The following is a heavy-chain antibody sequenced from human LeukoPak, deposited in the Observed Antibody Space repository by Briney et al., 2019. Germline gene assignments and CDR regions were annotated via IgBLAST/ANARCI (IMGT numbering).Heavy chain of an antibody. J-gene: IGHJ4*02. D-gene: IGHD3-22*01. CDR1: GYTFTSYD. CDR2: MNPNSGNT. V-gene: IGHV1-8*01. CDR3: AVPNYYDSSGYYYNGYYFDY. Sequence: ASVKVSCKASGYTFTSYDINWVRQATGQGLEWMGWMNPNSGNTGYAQKFQGRVTMTRNTSISTAYMVLSSLRSEDTAVYYCAVPNYYDSSGYYYNGYYFDYWGQGTLVTVSS.